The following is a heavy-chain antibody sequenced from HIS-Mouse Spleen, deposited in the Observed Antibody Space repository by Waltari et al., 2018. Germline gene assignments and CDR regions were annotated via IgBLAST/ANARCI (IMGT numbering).Heavy chain of an antibody. CDR1: GGSFSGYY. D-gene: IGHD6-19*01. CDR3: ARGSAGTDAFDI. CDR2: INHSGST. J-gene: IGHJ3*02. Sequence: QVQLQQWGAGLLKPSETLSLTCAVYGGSFSGYYGSWIGQPPGKGLEWIEEINHSGSTNYNPSLKSRVTISVDTSKNQFSLKLSSVTAADTAVYYCARGSAGTDAFDIWGQGTMVTVSS. V-gene: IGHV4-34*01.